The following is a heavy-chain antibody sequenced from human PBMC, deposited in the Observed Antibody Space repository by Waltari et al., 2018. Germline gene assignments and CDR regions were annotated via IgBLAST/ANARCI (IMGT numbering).Heavy chain of an antibody. D-gene: IGHD2-21*01. J-gene: IGHJ5*02. V-gene: IGHV1-2*06. CDR1: GYTFTDSV. CDR2: INPKSGAT. CDR3: ARHIDSIRSA. Sequence: QVQLVQSGAEVKKPGASVKVSCTASGYTFTDSVIDWVRHAPGQGLEWMGRINPKSGATTYPQKLQGRITMTRDTSIGTAYMELGSVTSDDTALYYCARHIDSIRSAWGQGTLLTVSS.